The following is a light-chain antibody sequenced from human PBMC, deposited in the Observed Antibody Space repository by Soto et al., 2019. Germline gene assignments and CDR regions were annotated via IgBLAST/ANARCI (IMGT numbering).Light chain of an antibody. V-gene: IGLV2-23*01. Sequence: QSVLTQPASVSGSPGQSITISCTGTSSDVGGYDLVSWHQQHPGKAPRLIIYEGSTRPSGVSHRFSGSKSGNTASLTISGLQAEDEADYYCCSYAGDSTLVFGGGTKLTVL. CDR1: SSDVGGYDL. J-gene: IGLJ2*01. CDR2: EGS. CDR3: CSYAGDSTLV.